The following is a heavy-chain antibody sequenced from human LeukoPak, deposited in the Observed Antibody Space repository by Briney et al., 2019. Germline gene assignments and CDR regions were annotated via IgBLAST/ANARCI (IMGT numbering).Heavy chain of an antibody. D-gene: IGHD1-1*01. CDR3: AREWNADY. V-gene: IGHV3-30-3*01. Sequence: GGSLRLSCAASGFTFSSYAMHWVRQAPGKGLEWVAAISYDGSNKYYADSVKGRFTISRDNSKNTLYLQMNSLRAEDTAVYYCAREWNADYWGQGTLVTVSS. J-gene: IGHJ4*02. CDR1: GFTFSSYA. CDR2: ISYDGSNK.